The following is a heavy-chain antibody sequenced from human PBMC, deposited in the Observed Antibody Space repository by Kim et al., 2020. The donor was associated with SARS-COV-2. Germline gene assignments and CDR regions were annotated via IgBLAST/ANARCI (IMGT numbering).Heavy chain of an antibody. D-gene: IGHD6-19*01. Sequence: QTCQGRVTITRDTTTSTVYMELSSLRSEDTAVYYCARRSYSSGWYGDFDYWGQGTLVTVSS. J-gene: IGHJ4*02. V-gene: IGHV1-46*01. CDR3: ARRSYSSGWYGDFDY.